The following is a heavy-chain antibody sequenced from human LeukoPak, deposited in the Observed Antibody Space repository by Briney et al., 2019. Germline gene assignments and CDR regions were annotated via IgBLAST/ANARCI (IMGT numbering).Heavy chain of an antibody. Sequence: GGSLRLSCAASGFTVSSNYMSWVRQAPGKGQEWVSVIYSGGSTYYADSVKGRFTISRDNAKNSLYLRMNSLRAEDTAVYYCARMENYYGSGSYLNWFDPWGQGTLVTVSS. CDR3: ARMENYYGSGSYLNWFDP. V-gene: IGHV3-66*01. CDR1: GFTVSSNY. CDR2: IYSGGST. D-gene: IGHD3-10*01. J-gene: IGHJ5*02.